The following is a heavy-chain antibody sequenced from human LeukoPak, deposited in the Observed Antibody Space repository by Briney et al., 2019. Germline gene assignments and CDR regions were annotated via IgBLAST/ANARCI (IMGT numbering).Heavy chain of an antibody. Sequence: GSLRLSCAASGFTFSSYAMSWIRQPPGGRLEWLGQVNPSAFATYNPSLKRPVTISRDTSKNQISLTVTSVIAADTGVYYCARGPIDSDHDFDSWGQGSLVTVSS. CDR2: VNPSAFA. J-gene: IGHJ4*02. V-gene: IGHV4-34*01. CDR3: ARGPIDSDHDFDS. D-gene: IGHD1-14*01. CDR1: GFTFSSYA.